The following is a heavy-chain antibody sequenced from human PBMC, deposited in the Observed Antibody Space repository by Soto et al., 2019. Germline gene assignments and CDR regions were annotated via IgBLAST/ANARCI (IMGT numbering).Heavy chain of an antibody. CDR1: GYTFTSYG. V-gene: IGHV1-18*01. CDR3: GRGLSLTCSGGSCYSSFGDY. D-gene: IGHD2-15*01. CDR2: ISAYNGNT. Sequence: QVQLVQSGAEVKKPGASVKVSCKASGYTFTSYGISWVRQAPGQGLEWMGWISAYNGNTNYAQKLQGRVTKTTDTSTSTAYMELRSLRSDDTAVYYCGRGLSLTCSGGSCYSSFGDYWGQGTLVTVSS. J-gene: IGHJ4*02.